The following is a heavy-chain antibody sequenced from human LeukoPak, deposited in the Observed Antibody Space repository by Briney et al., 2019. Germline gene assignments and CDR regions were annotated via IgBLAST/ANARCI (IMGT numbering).Heavy chain of an antibody. V-gene: IGHV4-39*07. CDR3: ARGAPPQN. Sequence: PSETLSLTCSFSGGPINGTYYYWGWIRQPPGKGLEWIGSVYYTGASYYNPSLKSRVTISIDTSKNHFSLNLTSVTAADTAVYYCARGAPPQNWGQGALVTVSS. J-gene: IGHJ4*02. CDR1: GGPINGTYYY. CDR2: VYYTGAS.